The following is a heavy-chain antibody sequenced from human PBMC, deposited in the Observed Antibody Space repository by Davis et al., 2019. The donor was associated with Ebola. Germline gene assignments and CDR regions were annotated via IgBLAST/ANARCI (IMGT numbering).Heavy chain of an antibody. V-gene: IGHV3-49*04. CDR2: IRSKAYGGTT. J-gene: IGHJ4*02. Sequence: GESLKISCAASGLTFSSYAMSWVRQAPGKGLEWEGFIRSKAYGGTTEYAASVKGRFTISRDDSKSIAYLQMNSLKTEDTAVYYCTRVRIPYSGYDWGSFDYWGQGTLVTVSS. D-gene: IGHD5-12*01. CDR1: GLTFSSYA. CDR3: TRVRIPYSGYDWGSFDY.